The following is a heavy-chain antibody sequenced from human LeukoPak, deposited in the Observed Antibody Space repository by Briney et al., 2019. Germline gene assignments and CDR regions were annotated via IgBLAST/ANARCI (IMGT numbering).Heavy chain of an antibody. Sequence: ASVKVSCKASGYTFTSYGISWVRQAPGQGLEWMGWMNPNSGNTGYAQKFQGRVTMTRNTSISTAYMELSSLRSEDTAVYYCARCITTVRGALTHYYYYYMDVWGKGTTVPISS. CDR1: GYTFTSYG. CDR3: ARCITTVRGALTHYYYYYMDV. D-gene: IGHD3-10*01. CDR2: MNPNSGNT. V-gene: IGHV1-8*02. J-gene: IGHJ6*03.